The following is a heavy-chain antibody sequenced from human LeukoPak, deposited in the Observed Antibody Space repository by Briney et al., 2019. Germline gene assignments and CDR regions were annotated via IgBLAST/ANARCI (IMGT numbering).Heavy chain of an antibody. D-gene: IGHD1-1*01. CDR1: GGSFSGYY. V-gene: IGHV4-34*01. CDR3: ARERGTYSHAFDI. J-gene: IGHJ3*02. CDR2: INHSGST. Sequence: SETLSLTCAVYGGSFSGYYWSWIRQPPGKGLEWIGEINHSGSTNYNPSLKSRVTISVGTSKNQFSLKLSSVTAADTAVYYCARERGTYSHAFDIWGQGTMVTVSS.